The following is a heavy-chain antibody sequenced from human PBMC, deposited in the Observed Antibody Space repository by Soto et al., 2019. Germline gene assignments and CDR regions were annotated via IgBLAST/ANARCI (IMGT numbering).Heavy chain of an antibody. Sequence: PGGSLRLSCAASGFTFSSYSMNWVRQAPGKGLEWVSYISSSSSTIYYADSVKGRFTISRDNAKNSLYLQMNSLRAEDTAVYYCARDSCSSTSCYYYYYMDVWGKGTTVTVSS. V-gene: IGHV3-48*01. CDR2: ISSSSSTI. D-gene: IGHD2-2*01. J-gene: IGHJ6*03. CDR1: GFTFSSYS. CDR3: ARDSCSSTSCYYYYYMDV.